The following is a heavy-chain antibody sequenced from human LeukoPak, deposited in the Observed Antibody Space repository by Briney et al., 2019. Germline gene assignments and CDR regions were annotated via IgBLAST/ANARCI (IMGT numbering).Heavy chain of an antibody. CDR1: GGSISRYY. V-gene: IGHV4-59*01. CDR3: ARSTGTTMFIDY. Sequence: PSETLSLTCTVSGGSISRYYWSWIRQPPGKGLEWLGYIYYSGNTDYNPSLKSRVAISVDTSKNQFSLKLSSVTAADTAVYYCARSTGTTMFIDYWGQGTLVTVSS. J-gene: IGHJ4*02. D-gene: IGHD3-10*02. CDR2: IYYSGNT.